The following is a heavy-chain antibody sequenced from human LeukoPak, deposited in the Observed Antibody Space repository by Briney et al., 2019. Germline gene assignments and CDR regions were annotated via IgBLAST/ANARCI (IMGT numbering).Heavy chain of an antibody. J-gene: IGHJ4*02. D-gene: IGHD5-24*01. Sequence: GASVKVSCKASGGTFSNYAVSWVRQAPGQGLEWMGGFIPVFGPANYAQKFQGRLTMSRDTSTTTVYMELSSLTSEDTAVYYCARVGYTGWNWGLHYWGQGTLVTVSS. CDR3: ARVGYTGWNWGLHY. CDR1: GGTFSNYA. V-gene: IGHV1-69*05. CDR2: FIPVFGPA.